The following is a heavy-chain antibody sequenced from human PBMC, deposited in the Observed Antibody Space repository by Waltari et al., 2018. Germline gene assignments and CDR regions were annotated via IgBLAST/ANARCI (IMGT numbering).Heavy chain of an antibody. CDR3: AKDLGSSRPWGAFDI. CDR1: GFTFDDYA. Sequence: EVQLVESGGGLVQPGRSLRLSCAASGFTFDDYAMHWVRQAPGKGLEWVSGISGNSGSIGYADSVKGRFTISRDNAKNSLYLQMNSLRSEDTALYYCAKDLGSSRPWGAFDIWGQGTMVTVSS. CDR2: ISGNSGSI. D-gene: IGHD1-26*01. V-gene: IGHV3-9*01. J-gene: IGHJ3*02.